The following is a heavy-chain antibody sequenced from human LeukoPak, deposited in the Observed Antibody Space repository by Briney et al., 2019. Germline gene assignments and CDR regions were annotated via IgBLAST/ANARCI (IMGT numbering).Heavy chain of an antibody. Sequence: ASVKVSCKASGYTFTSYGISWVRQAPGQGLEWMGWISAYNGNTNYAQKLQGRVTMTTDTSTSTAYMELRSLRSDDTAVYYCARGPSLLWFGELLRYYYYYMDVWGKGTTVTISS. J-gene: IGHJ6*03. D-gene: IGHD3-10*01. CDR2: ISAYNGNT. CDR1: GYTFTSYG. V-gene: IGHV1-18*01. CDR3: ARGPSLLWFGELLRYYYYYMDV.